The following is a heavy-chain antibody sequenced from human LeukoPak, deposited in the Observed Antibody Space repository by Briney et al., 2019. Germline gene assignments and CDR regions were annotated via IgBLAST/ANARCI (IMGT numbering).Heavy chain of an antibody. J-gene: IGHJ4*02. CDR3: TKVSTTGVGGRGYFDQ. D-gene: IGHD1-1*01. CDR2: ITYRSAGDTT. CDR1: GFTFTNYA. Sequence: GGSLRLSCAASGFTFTNYAMSWVRQTPGKGLEWVSFITYRSAGDTTYYADSVRGRFTISRDRSKSTLYLQMNSLRAEDTAVYCCTKVSTTGVGGRGYFDQWGQGTQVSVSS. V-gene: IGHV3-23*01.